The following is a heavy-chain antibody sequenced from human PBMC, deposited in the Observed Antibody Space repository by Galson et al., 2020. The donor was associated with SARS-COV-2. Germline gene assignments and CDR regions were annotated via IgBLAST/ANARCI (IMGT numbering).Heavy chain of an antibody. CDR2: IAAYNGYT. V-gene: IGHV1-18*01. CDR3: ARVYSTWYWYFDL. D-gene: IGHD6-13*01. CDR1: GYSFTTYG. J-gene: IGHJ2*01. Sequence: ASVKVSCKASGYSFTTYGITWVRQAPGQGLEWMGWIAAYNGYTNYAQNLQGRVTISIDTATSTAYMELSSLKSDDTAVYYCARVYSTWYWYFDLCCRCTLFSVSS.